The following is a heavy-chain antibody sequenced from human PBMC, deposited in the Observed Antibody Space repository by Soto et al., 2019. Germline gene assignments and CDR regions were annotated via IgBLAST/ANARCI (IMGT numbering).Heavy chain of an antibody. V-gene: IGHV3-30*18. CDR1: GFTFSSYG. Sequence: QVQLVESGGGVVQPGRSLRLSCAASGFTFSSYGMHWVRQAPGKGLEWVAVISYDGSNKYYADSVKGRFTISRDNSKNTLYLQMNSLRAEDTAVYYCAKLVTSSSSGWLTRGGIVFRRIVGDFDYWGQGTLVTVSS. CDR2: ISYDGSNK. J-gene: IGHJ4*02. D-gene: IGHD6-19*01. CDR3: AKLVTSSSSGWLTRGGIVFRRIVGDFDY.